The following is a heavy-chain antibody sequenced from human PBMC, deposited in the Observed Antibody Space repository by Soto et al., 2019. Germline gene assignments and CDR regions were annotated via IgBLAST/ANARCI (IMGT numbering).Heavy chain of an antibody. J-gene: IGHJ5*02. D-gene: IGHD1-26*01. CDR2: ISGSGFKK. CDR1: GXIFVKFG. CDR3: AKNQGVELVPLATVDWFDP. V-gene: IGHV3-23*01. Sequence: GSLGLCCAASGXIFVKFGISWVRQATGKGLEWISSISGSGFKKYYADAVNCRFTSSRDNSNSTVYMELNNLSAEDTAIYHCAKNQGVELVPLATVDWFDPWGQGSVGTVSS.